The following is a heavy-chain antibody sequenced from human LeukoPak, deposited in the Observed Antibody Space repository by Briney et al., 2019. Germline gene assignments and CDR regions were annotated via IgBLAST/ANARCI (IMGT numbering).Heavy chain of an antibody. CDR2: ISSNGGST. CDR3: ARSSIVVVSILDY. J-gene: IGHJ4*02. CDR1: GFPFNSYA. Sequence: PGGSLRLSCAASGFPFNSYAMHWVRQAPGKGLEYVSAISSNGGSTSYANSVKGRFTISRDNSKNTLYLQMGSLRAEDLAVYYCARSSIVVVSILDYWGQGTLVTVSS. D-gene: IGHD2-2*01. V-gene: IGHV3-64*01.